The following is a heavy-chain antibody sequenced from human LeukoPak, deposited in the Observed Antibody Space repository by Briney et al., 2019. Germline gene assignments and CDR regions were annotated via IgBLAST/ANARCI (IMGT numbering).Heavy chain of an antibody. Sequence: GGSLRLSCAASGITFSNAWMTWVRQAPGKGLEWVGRIYRSSNGETTDYGAPVKGRFTMSRDDSKNTLYLQMNSLKTEDTAVYYCTTYSSGSCPFCGQGTLVTVSS. CDR2: IYRSSNGETT. V-gene: IGHV3-15*01. CDR3: TTYSSGSCPF. J-gene: IGHJ4*02. D-gene: IGHD6-19*01. CDR1: GITFSNAW.